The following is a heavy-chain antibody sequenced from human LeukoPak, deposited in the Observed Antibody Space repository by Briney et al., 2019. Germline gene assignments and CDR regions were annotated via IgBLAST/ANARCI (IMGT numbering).Heavy chain of an antibody. CDR1: GYNFNDYY. CDR2: INPNSGGR. V-gene: IGHV1-2*02. Sequence: ASVKVSCKASGYNFNDYYIHWVRQAPGQGLEWMGWINPNSGGRKFAQQYQGRLTLTWDTSITAVSMELSNLKYDDTAVYFCARRSYDIWGQGTMVTVSS. D-gene: IGHD3-10*01. CDR3: ARRSYDI. J-gene: IGHJ3*02.